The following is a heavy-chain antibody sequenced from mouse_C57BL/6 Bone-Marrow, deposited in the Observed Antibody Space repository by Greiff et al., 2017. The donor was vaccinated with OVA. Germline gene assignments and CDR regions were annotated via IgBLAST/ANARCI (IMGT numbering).Heavy chain of an antibody. J-gene: IGHJ4*01. CDR2: ISYDGSN. CDR1: GYSITSGYY. CDR3: STVVDYYAMDY. V-gene: IGHV3-6*01. Sequence: EVKLMESGPGLVKPSQSLSLTCSVTGYSITSGYYWNWIRQFPGNKLEWMGYISYDGSNNYNPSLKNRISITRDTSKNQFFLKLNSVTTEDTATYYCSTVVDYYAMDYWGQGTSVTVSS. D-gene: IGHD1-1*01.